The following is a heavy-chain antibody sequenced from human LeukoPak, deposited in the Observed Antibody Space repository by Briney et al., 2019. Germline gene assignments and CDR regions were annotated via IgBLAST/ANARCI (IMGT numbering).Heavy chain of an antibody. CDR2: INPSGGST. D-gene: IGHD2-15*01. Sequence: ASVKVSCKASGYTFTSYYMHWVRQAPGQGLEWMGIINPSGGSTSYAQKFQGRVTMTRDTSTSTVYMELSSLRSEDTAVYYCARPNRSGGSSKWAFDIWGQGTMVAVSS. J-gene: IGHJ3*02. V-gene: IGHV1-46*01. CDR1: GYTFTSYY. CDR3: ARPNRSGGSSKWAFDI.